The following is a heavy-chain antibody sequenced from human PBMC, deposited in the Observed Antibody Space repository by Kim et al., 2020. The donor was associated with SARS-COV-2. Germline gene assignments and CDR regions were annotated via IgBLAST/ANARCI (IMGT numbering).Heavy chain of an antibody. J-gene: IGHJ3*02. Sequence: GGSLRLSCAASGFTFSSYAMHWVRQAPGKGLEWVAVISYDGSNKYYADSVKGRFTISRDNSKNTLYPQMNSLRAEDTAVYYCAGRIAVAGNRDAFDIWGQGTMVTVSS. CDR2: ISYDGSNK. CDR1: GFTFSSYA. V-gene: IGHV3-30*04. CDR3: AGRIAVAGNRDAFDI. D-gene: IGHD6-19*01.